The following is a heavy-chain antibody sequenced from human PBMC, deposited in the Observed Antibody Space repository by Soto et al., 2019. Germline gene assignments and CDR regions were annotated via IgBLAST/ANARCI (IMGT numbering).Heavy chain of an antibody. Sequence: SVKVSCKAAGYTFTSYDINCVRQATGQGLEWMGWMNPNSGSTGYTQKFQGRVTITRNTSISTAYMELSSLRSEDTAAYYCAIGRASGWHTWSFDFWCPGTIVTVSS. J-gene: IGHJ3*01. CDR2: MNPNSGST. V-gene: IGHV1-8*01. CDR3: AIGRASGWHTWSFDF. CDR1: GYTFTSYD. D-gene: IGHD6-19*01.